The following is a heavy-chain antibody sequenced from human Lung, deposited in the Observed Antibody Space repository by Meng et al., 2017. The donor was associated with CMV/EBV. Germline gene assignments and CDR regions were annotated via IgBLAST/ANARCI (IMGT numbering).Heavy chain of an antibody. J-gene: IGHJ5*02. Sequence: QITLKESGPTLVKPTQTLTLTRTFSGFPLSTSGGGVGWIRQPPGKALEWLALIYWDDDKRYNSSLKSRLTITKDTSTKQVVLTMTNMDPVDTATYYCAHTPPSYGDYETGWFDPWGQGPLVTVDS. D-gene: IGHD4-17*01. CDR2: IYWDDDK. V-gene: IGHV2-5*02. CDR1: GFPLSTSGGG. CDR3: AHTPPSYGDYETGWFDP.